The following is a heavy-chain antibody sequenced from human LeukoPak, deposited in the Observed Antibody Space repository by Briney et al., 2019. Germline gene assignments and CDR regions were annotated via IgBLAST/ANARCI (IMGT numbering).Heavy chain of an antibody. Sequence: GESLKISCKGSGYMFTNYWISWVRQMPGKGLEWMGRIDPRDSYTKYSPSFEGHVTISVDKSISSAFLQWNSLKASDSAMYYCARVGIDDSSGYYPSEGMDVWGQGTTVTVSS. CDR2: IDPRDSYT. J-gene: IGHJ6*02. CDR3: ARVGIDDSSGYYPSEGMDV. D-gene: IGHD3-22*01. CDR1: GYMFTNYW. V-gene: IGHV5-10-1*01.